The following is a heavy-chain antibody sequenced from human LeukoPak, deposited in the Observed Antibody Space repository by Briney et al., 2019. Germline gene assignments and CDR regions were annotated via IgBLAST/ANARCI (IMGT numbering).Heavy chain of an antibody. CDR2: INHSGST. Sequence: SETLSLTCAVYGGSFSGYYWSWIRQPPGKGLEWIGEINHSGSTNYNPSLKSRVTISVDTSKNQFSLKLSSVTAADTAVYFCARDWAHHCSSSSCYGPFDYWGQGALVTVSS. D-gene: IGHD2-2*01. CDR1: GGSFSGYY. CDR3: ARDWAHHCSSSSCYGPFDY. V-gene: IGHV4-34*01. J-gene: IGHJ4*02.